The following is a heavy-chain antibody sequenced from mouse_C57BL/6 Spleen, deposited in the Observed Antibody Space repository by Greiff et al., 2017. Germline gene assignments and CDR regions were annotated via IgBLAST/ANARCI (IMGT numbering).Heavy chain of an antibody. CDR2: INPYNGDT. J-gene: IGHJ3*01. V-gene: IGHV1-20*01. Sequence: LVESGPELVKPGDSVKISCKASGYSFTGYFMNWVMQSHGKSLEWIGRINPYNGDTFYNQKFKGKATLTVDKSSSTAHMELRSLTSEDSAVYYCARRTMVTTEGAWFAYWGQGTLVTVSA. CDR3: ARRTMVTTEGAWFAY. D-gene: IGHD2-2*01. CDR1: GYSFTGYF.